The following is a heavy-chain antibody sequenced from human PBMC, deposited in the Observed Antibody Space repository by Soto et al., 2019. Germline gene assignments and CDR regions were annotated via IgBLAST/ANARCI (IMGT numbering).Heavy chain of an antibody. CDR2: TYYRSKWYN. V-gene: IGHV6-1*01. J-gene: IGHJ6*01. Sequence: TLSITCAISGDSVSSNSAAWNWIRQSPSRGLEWLGRTYYRSKWYNDYAVYVKSRITINPDTSKNKFSLQLNSVTPEDTAVYFCAIDRLLFYDFWCGYPLNNYFYFGMDVWGQGTTVTVSS. D-gene: IGHD3-3*01. CDR3: AIDRLLFYDFWCGYPLNNYFYFGMDV. CDR1: GDSVSSNSAA.